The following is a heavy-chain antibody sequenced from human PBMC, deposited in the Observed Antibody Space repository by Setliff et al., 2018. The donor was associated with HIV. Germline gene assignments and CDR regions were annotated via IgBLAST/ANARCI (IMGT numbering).Heavy chain of an antibody. D-gene: IGHD5-18*01. CDR1: GGSFSGHY. CDR3: ARGLRLDTARVTVYYYYYGLDV. V-gene: IGHV4-34*01. J-gene: IGHJ6*02. CDR2: LDHAGGT. Sequence: ASETLSLTCAVYGGSFSGHYWSWIRQPPGKGLEWVGELDHAGGTNYNPSLKSRVTISGDTSKNQISLKLSSVTAADTAVYYCARGLRLDTARVTVYYYYYGLDVWGQGTTVTVSS.